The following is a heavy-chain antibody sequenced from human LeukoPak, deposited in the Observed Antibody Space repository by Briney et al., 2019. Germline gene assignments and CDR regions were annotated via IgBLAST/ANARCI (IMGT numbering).Heavy chain of an antibody. V-gene: IGHV3-30*02. D-gene: IGHD3-22*01. J-gene: IGHJ4*02. CDR1: GFTFNRRG. CDR3: AKDGDDCIDS. CDR2: VRYDGGNE. Sequence: GGSLRPSCAASGFTFNRRGMHWVRQAPGKGLEWVAFVRYDGGNEYYGDSVRGRFTISRDNFRNTLSLYMASLTPEDTAVYYCAKDGDDCIDSWGQGTLVTVSS.